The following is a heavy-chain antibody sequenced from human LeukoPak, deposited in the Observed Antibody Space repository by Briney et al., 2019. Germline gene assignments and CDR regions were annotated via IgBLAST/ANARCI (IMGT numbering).Heavy chain of an antibody. CDR3: ARGYSNPNYYYYYYMDV. CDR1: GFTFSSSW. Sequence: GGSLRLSCAASGFTFSSSWMSWVRQAPAKGLEWVANIKQDGSEKYYVDYVKGRFTISRDNAKNSLYLQMNSLRAEDTAVYYCARGYSNPNYYYYYYMDVWAKGTTVTVSS. V-gene: IGHV3-7*04. CDR2: IKQDGSEK. D-gene: IGHD4-11*01. J-gene: IGHJ6*03.